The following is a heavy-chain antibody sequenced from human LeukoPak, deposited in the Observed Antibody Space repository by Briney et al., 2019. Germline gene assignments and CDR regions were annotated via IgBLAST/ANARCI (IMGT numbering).Heavy chain of an antibody. V-gene: IGHV4-39*07. CDR1: GGSINSGSYY. CDR3: ARRDYDFWSGYNWFDP. D-gene: IGHD3-3*01. J-gene: IGHJ5*02. Sequence: PSQTLSLTCTVSGGSINSGSYYWSWIRQPAGKGLEWIGSIYYSGSTYYNPSLKSRVTISVDTSKNQFSLKLSSVTAADTAVYYCARRDYDFWSGYNWFDPWGQGTLVTVSS. CDR2: IYYSGST.